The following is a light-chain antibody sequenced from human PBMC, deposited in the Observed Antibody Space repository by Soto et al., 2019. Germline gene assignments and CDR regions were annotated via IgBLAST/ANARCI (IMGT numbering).Light chain of an antibody. CDR3: QQYFSYPLT. CDR1: QGISSY. CDR2: TAS. Sequence: AIRMPQSPSSFSASTGDRVTITCRACQGISSYLAWYQVKPGKAPRLLIYTASSLESGVPSRFSGSRSATDFTLTISSLQFDDFAVYYCQQYFSYPLTFGGGTKVEIK. J-gene: IGKJ4*01. V-gene: IGKV1-8*01.